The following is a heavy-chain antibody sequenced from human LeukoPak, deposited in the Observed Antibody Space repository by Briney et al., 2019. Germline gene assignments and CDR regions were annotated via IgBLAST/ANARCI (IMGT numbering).Heavy chain of an antibody. D-gene: IGHD3-10*01. Sequence: PGGSLRLSCAASGFTFSSYEMNWVRQAPGKGLERVSYISSSGSTIYYADSVKGRFTISRDNAKNSLYLQMNSLRAEDTAVYYCARSYGSGSYYNSNWFDPWGQGTLVTVSS. V-gene: IGHV3-48*03. CDR2: ISSSGSTI. CDR1: GFTFSSYE. CDR3: ARSYGSGSYYNSNWFDP. J-gene: IGHJ5*02.